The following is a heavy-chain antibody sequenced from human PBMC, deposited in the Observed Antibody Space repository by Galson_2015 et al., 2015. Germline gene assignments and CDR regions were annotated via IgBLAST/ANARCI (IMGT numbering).Heavy chain of an antibody. J-gene: IGHJ5*02. Sequence: YYNPSPKRRVTISVDTSKNQFSLKLSSVTAADTAVYYCARAPAGKQWLVGEDWFDPWGQGTLVTVSS. CDR3: ARAPAGKQWLVGEDWFDP. V-gene: IGHV4-31*02. D-gene: IGHD6-19*01.